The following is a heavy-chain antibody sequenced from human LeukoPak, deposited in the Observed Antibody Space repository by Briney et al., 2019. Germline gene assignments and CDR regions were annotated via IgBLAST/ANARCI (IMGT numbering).Heavy chain of an antibody. V-gene: IGHV3-66*01. CDR3: ARDSYDSSGYYPLDY. Sequence: GGSLRLSCAASGFTVSSNYMSWVRQAPGRGLEWVSVIYSGGSTYYADSVKGRLTISRDNSKNTLYLQMNSLRAEDTAVYYCARDSYDSSGYYPLDYWGQGTLVTVSS. CDR2: IYSGGST. D-gene: IGHD3-22*01. CDR1: GFTVSSNY. J-gene: IGHJ4*02.